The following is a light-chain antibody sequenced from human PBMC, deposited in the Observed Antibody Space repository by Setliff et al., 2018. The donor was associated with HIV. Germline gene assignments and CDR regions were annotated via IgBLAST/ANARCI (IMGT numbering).Light chain of an antibody. CDR2: EVT. Sequence: QSALTQPASVSGSPGQSITISCTGTSSDFGAYNFVSWYQQHPGKAPKLMIYEVTNRPSGVSSRFSGSKSGNTASLTIFGLQAEDEADYYCSSYTNSNSYVFGTGTKVT. V-gene: IGLV2-14*01. J-gene: IGLJ1*01. CDR3: SSYTNSNSYV. CDR1: SSDFGAYNF.